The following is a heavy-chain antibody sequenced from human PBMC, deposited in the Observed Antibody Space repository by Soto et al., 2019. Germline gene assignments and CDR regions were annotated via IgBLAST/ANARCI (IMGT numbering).Heavy chain of an antibody. CDR3: APRTDYYGSGIGGMDV. J-gene: IGHJ6*02. CDR2: IYWNDDK. V-gene: IGHV2-5*01. CDR1: GFSLSTSGVG. D-gene: IGHD3-10*01. Sequence: QITLKESGPTLVKPTQTLTLTCTFSGFSLSTSGVGVGWIRQPPGKALEWLALIYWNDDKRYSPSLKSRLTITKDTSKNQVVLTMTNMDPVDTATYSCAPRTDYYGSGIGGMDVWGQGTTVTVSS.